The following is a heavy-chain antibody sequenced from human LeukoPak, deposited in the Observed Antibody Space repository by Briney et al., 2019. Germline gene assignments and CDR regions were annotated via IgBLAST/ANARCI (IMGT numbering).Heavy chain of an antibody. V-gene: IGHV3-23*01. Sequence: PGGSLRLSCAASGFTVSSNYMSWVRQAPGKGLEWVSAISGSGGSTYYADSVKGRFTISRDNSKNTLYLQMNSLRAEDTAVYYCAKAMVRGVMRDFQHWGQGTLVTVSS. CDR2: ISGSGGST. CDR1: GFTVSSNY. D-gene: IGHD3-10*01. J-gene: IGHJ1*01. CDR3: AKAMVRGVMRDFQH.